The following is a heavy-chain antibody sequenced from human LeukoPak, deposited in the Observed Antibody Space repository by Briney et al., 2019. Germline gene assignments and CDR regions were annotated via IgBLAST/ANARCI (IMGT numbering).Heavy chain of an antibody. CDR2: INSDGSTT. Sequence: PGGSLRLSCAASGFTFSSYWMHWVRQAPGKGLVWVSRINSDGSTTNYADSVKGRFTISRDNSKNTLYLQMNSLRAEDTAVYYCAKGHTTIFGVIIRNYYYMDVWGKGTTVTVSS. CDR3: AKGHTTIFGVIIRNYYYMDV. V-gene: IGHV3-74*01. CDR1: GFTFSSYW. J-gene: IGHJ6*03. D-gene: IGHD3-3*01.